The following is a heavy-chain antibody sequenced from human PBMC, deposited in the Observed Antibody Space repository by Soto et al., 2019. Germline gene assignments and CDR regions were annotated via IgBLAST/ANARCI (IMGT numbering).Heavy chain of an antibody. V-gene: IGHV3-23*01. CDR2: ISGSDDST. CDR3: AKRSSSSTFDY. J-gene: IGHJ4*02. Sequence: EVQLLESGGGLVQPGESLRLSCAASGFTFSSYAMCWVRQAPGKGLEWVSVISGSDDSTYYADSVKGRFTISRDNSKNTLYLQMNSLRAEDPAVYYCAKRSSSSTFDYWGQGTLVTVSS. D-gene: IGHD6-6*01. CDR1: GFTFSSYA.